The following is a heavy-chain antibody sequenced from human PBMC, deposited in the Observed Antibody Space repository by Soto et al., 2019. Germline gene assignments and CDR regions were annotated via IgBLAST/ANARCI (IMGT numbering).Heavy chain of an antibody. J-gene: IGHJ4*02. CDR1: GYTITNYG. D-gene: IGHD4-4*01. V-gene: IGHV1-18*04. CDR3: ARTYPQYFTSHELDN. CDR2: ISAYNGDT. Sequence: SWEACGYTITNYGSSWLRHAPRQGLEWIGWISAYNGDTNYAQNLQGRVTLTTDTSTSSAYMELRSLRSDDTAMFYCARTYPQYFTSHELDNWGQGTLVTVSS.